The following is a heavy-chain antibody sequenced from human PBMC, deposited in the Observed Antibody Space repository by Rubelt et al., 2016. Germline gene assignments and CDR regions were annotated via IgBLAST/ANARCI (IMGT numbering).Heavy chain of an antibody. CDR1: GGSIIPYC. V-gene: IGHV4-59*12. J-gene: IGHJ5*02. D-gene: IGHD6-19*01. CDR2: IYYSGAT. CDR3: AIFRDIGGWGLDP. Sequence: QVQLQESGPGLVKPSETLSLTCTVSGGSIIPYCWSWIRQPPGKGLEWIGNIYYSGATYYNPSLKSRVTMSVDTSKNQFSLKVTSVTAADTALYYCAIFRDIGGWGLDPWGQGTLVTVSS.